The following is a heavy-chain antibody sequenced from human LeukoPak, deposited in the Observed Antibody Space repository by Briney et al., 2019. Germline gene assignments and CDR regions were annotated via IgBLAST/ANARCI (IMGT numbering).Heavy chain of an antibody. D-gene: IGHD4/OR15-4a*01. CDR2: INQAGTEK. CDR3: ARSFRRTMAFDI. Sequence: SGGSLRLSCAASGFTFSTHWMTWVRQAPGKGLEWVANINQAGTEKYYVDSVKGRFTISRDNSKNTLYLQMNSLRAEDTAVYDCARSFRRTMAFDIWGQGTMVTVSS. J-gene: IGHJ3*02. CDR1: GFTFSTHW. V-gene: IGHV3-7*03.